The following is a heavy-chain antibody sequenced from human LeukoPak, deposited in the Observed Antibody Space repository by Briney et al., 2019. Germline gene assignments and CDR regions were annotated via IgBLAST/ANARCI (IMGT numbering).Heavy chain of an antibody. V-gene: IGHV4-39*07. CDR1: GGSISSYY. D-gene: IGHD5-12*01. CDR2: IYYSGST. J-gene: IGHJ4*02. CDR3: ARWGLATGSDY. Sequence: SETLSLTCTVSGGSISSYYWGWIRQPPGKGLEWIGSIYYSGSTYYNPSLKSRVIISIDTSKNQFSLKLSSVTAADTAVYYCARWGLATGSDYWGQGTLVTVSS.